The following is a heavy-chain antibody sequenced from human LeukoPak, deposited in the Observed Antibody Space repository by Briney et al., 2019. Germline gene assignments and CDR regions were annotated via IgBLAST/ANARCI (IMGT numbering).Heavy chain of an antibody. J-gene: IGHJ4*02. D-gene: IGHD3-3*01. CDR2: IKEDGTQR. CDR3: ARTPYYDFWSGYSFDY. V-gene: IGHV3-7*02. Sequence: PGGSLRLSCAASGFTFSGYWMTWVRQAPGKGLEWVANIKEDGTQRHYVDSVKGRFTISRDNAKNSLYVQMNSLRAEDTAVYYCARTPYYDFWSGYSFDYWGQGTLVTVSS. CDR1: GFTFSGYW.